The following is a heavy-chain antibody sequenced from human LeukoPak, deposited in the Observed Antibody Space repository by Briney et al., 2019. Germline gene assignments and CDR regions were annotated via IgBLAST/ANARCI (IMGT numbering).Heavy chain of an antibody. CDR3: AKAHGSGSSYYYYYGMDV. D-gene: IGHD3-10*01. CDR2: ISGSGGST. V-gene: IGHV3-23*01. J-gene: IGHJ6*02. CDR1: GFTFSTYA. Sequence: GGSLRLSCAASGFTFSTYAMSWVRQAPGKGLEWVSAISGSGGSTYYADSVKGRFTISRDNSKNTLYLQMNSLRGDDTAVYYSAKAHGSGSSYYYYYGMDVWGQGTTVTVSS.